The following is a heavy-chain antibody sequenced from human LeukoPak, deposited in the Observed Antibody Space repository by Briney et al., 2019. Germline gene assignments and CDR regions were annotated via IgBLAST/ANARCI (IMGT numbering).Heavy chain of an antibody. Sequence: PGGSLRLSCAASGFTFSSYWMSWVRQAPVKGLEWVANIKQDGSEKYYVDSVKGRFTISRDNAKNSLYLQMNSLRAEDTAVYYCARGMSRRDGYKPYYYYYGMDVWGQGTTVTVSS. V-gene: IGHV3-7*01. CDR3: ARGMSRRDGYKPYYYYYGMDV. CDR1: GFTFSSYW. J-gene: IGHJ6*02. CDR2: IKQDGSEK. D-gene: IGHD5-24*01.